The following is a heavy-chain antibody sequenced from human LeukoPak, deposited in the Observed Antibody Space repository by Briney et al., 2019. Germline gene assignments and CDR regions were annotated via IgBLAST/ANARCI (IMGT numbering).Heavy chain of an antibody. CDR3: ARQSLDGGSCYDY. J-gene: IGHJ4*02. CDR1: GYSFSTFD. CDR2: MNPNSGNT. V-gene: IGHV1-8*01. Sequence: ASVSVSCKASGYSFSTFDINWVRQAPGQGPEWMGWMNPNSGNTGYAQKFQGRVTLTRSTSMTTAYMELSSLRSEDTAVYYCARQSLDGGSCYDYWGQGTPVTISS. D-gene: IGHD2-15*01.